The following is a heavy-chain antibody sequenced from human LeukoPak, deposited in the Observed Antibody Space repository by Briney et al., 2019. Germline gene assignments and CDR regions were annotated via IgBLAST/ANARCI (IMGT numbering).Heavy chain of an antibody. CDR1: GGSISSSSYY. J-gene: IGHJ1*01. V-gene: IGHV4-39*01. CDR3: ARGPHGWYRFTVYFQH. Sequence: SETLSLTCTVSGGSISSSSYYWGWIRQPPGKGLEWIGSIYYSGSTYYNPSLKSRVTISVDTSKNQFSLKLSSVTAADTAVYYCARGPHGWYRFTVYFQHWGQGTLVTVSS. CDR2: IYYSGST. D-gene: IGHD6-19*01.